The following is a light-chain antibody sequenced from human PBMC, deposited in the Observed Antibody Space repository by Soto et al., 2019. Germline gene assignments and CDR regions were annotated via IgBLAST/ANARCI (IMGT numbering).Light chain of an antibody. J-gene: IGLJ1*01. Sequence: SAPAQPPSTSGDTGQWVPISSSGSSSKIGSNTVNWYQQLPGTAPKLLIYSNNQRPSGVPDRFSGSKSGTSASLAISGLQSEDEADYYCAAWDNCLLGHYVFVTMTMVTVL. CDR2: SNN. V-gene: IGLV1-44*01. CDR3: AAWDNCLLGHYV. CDR1: SSKIGSNT.